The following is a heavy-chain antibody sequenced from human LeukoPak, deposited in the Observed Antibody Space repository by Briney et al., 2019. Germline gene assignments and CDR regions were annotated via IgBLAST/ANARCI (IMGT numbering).Heavy chain of an antibody. D-gene: IGHD6-13*01. V-gene: IGHV4-61*02. CDR1: GGSISSGSYY. CDR2: IYTSGST. J-gene: IGHJ4*02. Sequence: SQTLSLTCTVSGGSISSGSYYWSWIRQPAGKGLEWIGRIYTSGSTNYNPSLKSRVTISVDTSKNQFSLKLSSVTAADTAVYYCARSSRYSEYSDYWGQGTLVTVSS. CDR3: ARSSRYSEYSDY.